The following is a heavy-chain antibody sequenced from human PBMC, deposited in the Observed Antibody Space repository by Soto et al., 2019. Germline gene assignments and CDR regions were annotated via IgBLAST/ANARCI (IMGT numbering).Heavy chain of an antibody. Sequence: PGGSLRLSCAASGFTFSNFPMAWVRQTPGKGLEWVSGISASGDTTYYADSEKGRFTISRDNSRNTVFLQVTSLRAEDTAVYYCVKDPRTHGGSYFEFFQHWGQGTLVTVYS. CDR1: GFTFSNFP. D-gene: IGHD1-26*01. J-gene: IGHJ1*01. CDR2: ISASGDTT. CDR3: VKDPRTHGGSYFEFFQH. V-gene: IGHV3-23*01.